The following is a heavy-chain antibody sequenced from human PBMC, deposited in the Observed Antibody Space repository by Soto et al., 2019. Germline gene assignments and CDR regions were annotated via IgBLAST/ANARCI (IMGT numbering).Heavy chain of an antibody. CDR2: IYYSGST. CDR3: AREHYYGSGSYYN. D-gene: IGHD3-10*01. Sequence: SETLSVTCTVSGGSISSGDYYWSWIRQPPGKGLEWIGYIYYSGSTYYNPSLKSRVTISVDTSKNQFSLKLSSVTAADTAVYYCAREHYYGSGSYYNWGQGTLVTVS. V-gene: IGHV4-30-4*01. J-gene: IGHJ4*02. CDR1: GGSISSGDYY.